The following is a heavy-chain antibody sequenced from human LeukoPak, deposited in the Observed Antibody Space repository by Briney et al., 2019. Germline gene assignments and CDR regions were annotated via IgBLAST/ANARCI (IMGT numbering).Heavy chain of an antibody. V-gene: IGHV3-48*01. J-gene: IGHJ4*02. CDR2: ISSSSSSAI. D-gene: IGHD4-11*01. CDR3: ARDSTTVTTVDY. CDR1: GFTFSSYS. Sequence: GGSLRLSCAASGFTFSSYSMNWVRQAPGKGLEWVSSISSSSSSAIYYADSVKGRFTISRDNAKNSLYLQMNSLRAEDTAVYYCARDSTTVTTVDYWGQGTLVTVSS.